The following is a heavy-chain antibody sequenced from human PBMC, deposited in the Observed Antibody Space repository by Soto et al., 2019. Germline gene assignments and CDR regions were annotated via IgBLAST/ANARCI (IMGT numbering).Heavy chain of an antibody. CDR2: IIPIFGTA. V-gene: IGHV1-69*13. CDR3: ASDSGYDHYYDYYGMDV. Sequence: SVKVSCKASGGTFSSYAISWVRQALGQGLEWMGGIIPIFGTANYAQKFQGRVTITADESTSTAYMELSSLRSEDTAVYYWASDSGYDHYYDYYGMDVRGQWTTVTVSS. J-gene: IGHJ6*02. CDR1: GGTFSSYA. D-gene: IGHD5-12*01.